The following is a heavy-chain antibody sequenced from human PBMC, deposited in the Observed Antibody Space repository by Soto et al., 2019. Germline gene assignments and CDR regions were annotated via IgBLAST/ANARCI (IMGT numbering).Heavy chain of an antibody. D-gene: IGHD2-21*01. J-gene: IGHJ3*02. Sequence: SASLSLTCPVSGFSISSYYWSWIRQPPGKGLEWIGYIYYSGSTNYNPSLKSRVTISVDTSKNQFSLKLSSVTAADTAVYYCASHIGGIWGQGTMVT. V-gene: IGHV4-59*01. CDR1: GFSISSYY. CDR2: IYYSGST. CDR3: ASHIGGI.